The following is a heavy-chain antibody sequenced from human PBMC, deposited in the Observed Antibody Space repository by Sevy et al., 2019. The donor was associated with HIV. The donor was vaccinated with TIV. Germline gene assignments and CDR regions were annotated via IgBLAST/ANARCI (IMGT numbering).Heavy chain of an antibody. V-gene: IGHV3-53*01. Sequence: GGSLRLSCAASGFTVSDNHMNWVRQAPGKGLEWVSVIYSSDRTDYADSVKGRFTVSRDNSKKTLYLQMNSLRAEDTAVMYCAIVRVTYYYDSSGYYTSGYGMDVWGQGTTVTVSS. J-gene: IGHJ6*02. CDR2: IYSSDRT. CDR1: GFTVSDNH. D-gene: IGHD3-22*01. CDR3: AIVRVTYYYDSSGYYTSGYGMDV.